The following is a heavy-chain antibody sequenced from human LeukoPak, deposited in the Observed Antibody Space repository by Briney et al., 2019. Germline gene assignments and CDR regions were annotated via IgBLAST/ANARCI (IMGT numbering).Heavy chain of an antibody. D-gene: IGHD2-15*01. CDR2: IYHSGST. CDR3: ARGLGEVVVAATPEYYFDY. J-gene: IGHJ4*02. Sequence: SETLSLTCAVSGGSISSGGYSWSWIRQPPGKGLEWIGYIYHSGSTYYNPSLKSRVTISVDRSKNQFSLKLSSVTAADTAVYYCARGLGEVVVAATPEYYFDYWGQGTLVTVSS. V-gene: IGHV4-30-2*01. CDR1: GGSISSGGYS.